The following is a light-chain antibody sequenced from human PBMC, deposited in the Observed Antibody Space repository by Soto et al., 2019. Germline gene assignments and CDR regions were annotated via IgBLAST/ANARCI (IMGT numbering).Light chain of an antibody. CDR3: GSKAGSNKHVV. Sequence: QSVLTQPPSASGAPGQSVTISCAVSNSDIGASNSVSWYQQHPGKAPKLLISEVTKRPSGVPDRFSGSKSGNTASLTVSGLQAEDEADYYCGSKAGSNKHVVFGGGTKLTVL. CDR2: EVT. J-gene: IGLJ2*01. V-gene: IGLV2-8*01. CDR1: NSDIGASNS.